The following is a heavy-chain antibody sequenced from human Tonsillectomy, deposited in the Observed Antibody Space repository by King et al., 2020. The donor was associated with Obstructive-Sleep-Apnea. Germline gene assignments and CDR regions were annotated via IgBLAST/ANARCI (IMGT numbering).Heavy chain of an antibody. CDR2: FYNSGTT. Sequence: QVQLQESGPGLVKPSETLSLTCTVSGGSISRYYWSWIRQPAGKGLEWIGRFYNSGTTKYNPSLKSRVTMSVDTSKNQLSLKLTSVTAADTAVYYCARDGGAYGSENYYSYYGMDVWGHGTTVTVSS. CDR3: ARDGGAYGSENYYSYYGMDV. D-gene: IGHD3-10*01. V-gene: IGHV4-4*07. CDR1: GGSISRYY. J-gene: IGHJ6*02.